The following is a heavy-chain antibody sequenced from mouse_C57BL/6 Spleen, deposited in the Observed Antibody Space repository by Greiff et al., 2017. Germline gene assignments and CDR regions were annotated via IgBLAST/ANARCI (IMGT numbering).Heavy chain of an antibody. CDR3: ARWATVVAGAY. D-gene: IGHD1-1*01. Sequence: VQLQQSGPELVKPGASVKISCKASGYAFSSSWMNWVKQRPGKGLEWIGRIYPGDGDTNYNGKFKGKATLTADKSSSTAYMQLSSLTSEDSAVYFCARWATVVAGAYWGQGTLVTVSA. CDR1: GYAFSSSW. J-gene: IGHJ3*01. CDR2: IYPGDGDT. V-gene: IGHV1-82*01.